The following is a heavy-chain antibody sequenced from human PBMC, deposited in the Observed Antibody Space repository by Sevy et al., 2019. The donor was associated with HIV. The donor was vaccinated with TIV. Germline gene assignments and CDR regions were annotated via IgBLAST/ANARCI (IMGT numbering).Heavy chain of an antibody. CDR2: IWHDGSNK. D-gene: IGHD6-13*01. Sequence: GGSLRLSCAASGFTFSSYDMHWVRQAPGKGLEWVAVIWHDGSNKYYADSVKGRFTISRDNSKNTLYLQMNSLRAEDTAVYYCARDREGYSSRWYFFDYWGQGTLVTVSS. V-gene: IGHV3-33*01. CDR1: GFTFSSYD. J-gene: IGHJ4*02. CDR3: ARDREGYSSRWYFFDY.